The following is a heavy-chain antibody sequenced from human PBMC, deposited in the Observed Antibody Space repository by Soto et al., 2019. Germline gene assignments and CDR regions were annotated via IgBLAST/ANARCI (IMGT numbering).Heavy chain of an antibody. V-gene: IGHV4-61*01. D-gene: IGHD2-21*01. Sequence: EPLSLTCTVSGGSVTSGSYYWSWIRQPPGKGLEWIGYIYYSGSTIYNPSLKSRLTISVDTSKNQFSLRLTSATAADTAVYYCARLDPRRFFGLLIPPFDPWGQGTQVTVSS. CDR1: GGSVTSGSYY. CDR3: ARLDPRRFFGLLIPPFDP. CDR2: IYYSGST. J-gene: IGHJ5*02.